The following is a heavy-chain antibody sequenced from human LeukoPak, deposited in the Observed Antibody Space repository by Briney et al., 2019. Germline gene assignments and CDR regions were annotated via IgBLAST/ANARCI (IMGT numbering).Heavy chain of an antibody. Sequence: SDPLTLTCTVSGGPISSGGYYWSWIRQHPAKGLEWIGYIYYSGSTYYNPSLKSRVTISVDTHQNQLSLKLSSVTAADTAVYYCARERSDSAYCSRWVWFDRWGQGTLVTVSS. V-gene: IGHV4-31*03. CDR3: ARERSDSAYCSRWVWFDR. CDR2: IYYSGST. D-gene: IGHD6-13*01. J-gene: IGHJ5*02. CDR1: GGPISSGGYY.